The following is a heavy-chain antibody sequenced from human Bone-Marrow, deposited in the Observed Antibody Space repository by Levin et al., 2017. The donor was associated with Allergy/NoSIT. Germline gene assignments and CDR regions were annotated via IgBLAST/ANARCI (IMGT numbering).Heavy chain of an antibody. J-gene: IGHJ5*02. CDR1: GFSFRSYG. CDR2: ISYDGDFT. V-gene: IGHV3-30*18. D-gene: IGHD3-9*01. Sequence: GESLKISCAASGFSFRSYGMHWVRQAPGKGLEWVGLISYDGDFTFYGDSVKGRFTISRDNSNNTLFLQMDSLSAEDTAIYYCAKSPTLTGYYEWFDPWAREPWSPSPQ. CDR3: AKSPTLTGYYEWFDP.